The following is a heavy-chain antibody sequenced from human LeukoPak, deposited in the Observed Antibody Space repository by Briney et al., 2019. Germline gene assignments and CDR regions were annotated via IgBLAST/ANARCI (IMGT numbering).Heavy chain of an antibody. D-gene: IGHD1-26*01. CDR3: ARGWAGRPSGSYYR. CDR2: MNPNSGNT. V-gene: IGHV1-8*01. Sequence: ASVKVSCKASGYTFTSYDINWVRQATGQGLEWMGWMNPNSGNTGYAQKFQGRVTMTGNTSISTAYMELSSLRSEDTAVYYCARGWAGRPSGSYYRCGQGTLVTVSS. J-gene: IGHJ5*02. CDR1: GYTFTSYD.